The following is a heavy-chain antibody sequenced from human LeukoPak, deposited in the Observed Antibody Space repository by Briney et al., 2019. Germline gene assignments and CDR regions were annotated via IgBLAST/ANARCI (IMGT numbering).Heavy chain of an antibody. Sequence: GGSLRLSCAASGFTFSSYWMNWVRQAPGKGLEWVSNIRTSTEGANYAIYADSVKGRVTFSRDDAKNTLYLHMHSLRDDDTAVYYCARDQRYAFDYWGQGILVTVSS. J-gene: IGHJ4*02. CDR2: IRTSTEGANYA. V-gene: IGHV3-48*02. CDR1: GFTFSSYW. D-gene: IGHD3-9*01. CDR3: ARDQRYAFDY.